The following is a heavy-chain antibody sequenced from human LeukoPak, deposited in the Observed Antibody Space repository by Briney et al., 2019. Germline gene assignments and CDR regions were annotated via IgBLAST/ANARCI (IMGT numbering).Heavy chain of an antibody. CDR1: GFTFSSYR. CDR3: AKDRAAPATPYNWFDP. J-gene: IGHJ5*02. Sequence: GGSLRLSCAASGFTFSSYRMNWVRQAPGEGLEWDSSISSSGGYIYYADSVKGRFTISRDNSRTTLYLQMNSLRAEDTAVYYCAKDRAAPATPYNWFDPWGQGTLVTVSS. D-gene: IGHD6-13*01. CDR2: ISSSGGYI. V-gene: IGHV3-21*04.